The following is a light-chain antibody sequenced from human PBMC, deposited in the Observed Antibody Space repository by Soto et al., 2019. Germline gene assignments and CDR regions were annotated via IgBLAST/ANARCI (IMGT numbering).Light chain of an antibody. CDR2: GAS. Sequence: EIVMTQSPATLSVSPGERATLSCRASQSVSSNLAWYQQKPGQAPRLLIYGASTRATGIPARFSGSGSGTESNLTISSLQSEDCAVYYCQQYNNWPLTFGGGTKVEIK. CDR1: QSVSSN. CDR3: QQYNNWPLT. V-gene: IGKV3D-15*01. J-gene: IGKJ4*01.